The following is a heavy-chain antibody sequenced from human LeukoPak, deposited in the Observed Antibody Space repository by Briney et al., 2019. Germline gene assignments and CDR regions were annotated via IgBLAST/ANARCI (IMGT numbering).Heavy chain of an antibody. J-gene: IGHJ4*02. CDR1: GGSISSSSYY. Sequence: PSETLSLTCTVSGGSISSSSYYWGWIRQPPGKGLEWIGNIYYSGSTYYNPSLKSRVTISVDTSKNQFSLKLSSVTAADTAVYYCAREYRITMVRGVHYWGQGTLVTVSS. CDR2: IYYSGST. CDR3: AREYRITMVRGVHY. V-gene: IGHV4-39*07. D-gene: IGHD3-10*01.